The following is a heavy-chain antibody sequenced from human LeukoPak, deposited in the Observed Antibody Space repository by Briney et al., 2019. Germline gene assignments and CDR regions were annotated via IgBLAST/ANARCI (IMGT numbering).Heavy chain of an antibody. CDR1: GFTFSTYW. V-gene: IGHV3-7*01. D-gene: IGHD3-10*01. J-gene: IGHJ4*02. CDR2: IKQDGSEK. Sequence: PGGSLRLSCAASGFTFSTYWMSWVRQAPGKGPEWVANIKQDGSEKYYVDSVKGRFTISRDNAKKSLYLQMNSLRAEDTAMYYCTRERPYNYGSGALLYYFDSWGQGTLVTVSS. CDR3: TRERPYNYGSGALLYYFDS.